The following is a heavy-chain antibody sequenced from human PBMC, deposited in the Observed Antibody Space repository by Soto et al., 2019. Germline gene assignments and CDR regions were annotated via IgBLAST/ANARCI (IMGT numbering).Heavy chain of an antibody. CDR1: GGPMNNYY. CDR2: MGYNGFT. Sequence: QVQLQESGPGLVKPSETLSLTCTISGGPMNNYYCSWFRQPRGQGLEWIGYMGYNGFTRYNPSLRSRVALALDTAKNQFSPTLSSVTAADTALYYCARQGFGELPGLVDVWGQGITVTVSS. D-gene: IGHD3-10*01. V-gene: IGHV4-59*08. CDR3: ARQGFGELPGLVDV. J-gene: IGHJ6*02.